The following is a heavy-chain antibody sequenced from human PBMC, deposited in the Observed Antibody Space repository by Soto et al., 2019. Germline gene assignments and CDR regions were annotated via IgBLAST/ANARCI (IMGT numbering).Heavy chain of an antibody. Sequence: EVQLVESGGGLVKPGESLRVSCAASGFTFSYYSLHWVHQAPGKGLEWVSSISGSSTYIYYADRVKGRFTISRDNAKNSLYLRMDSLRAEDTAVYYCARGDGTGLYNSGWSPRYWGQGTLVTVSS. CDR1: GFTFSYYS. CDR2: ISGSSTYI. CDR3: ARGDGTGLYNSGWSPRY. D-gene: IGHD6-19*01. V-gene: IGHV3-21*04. J-gene: IGHJ4*02.